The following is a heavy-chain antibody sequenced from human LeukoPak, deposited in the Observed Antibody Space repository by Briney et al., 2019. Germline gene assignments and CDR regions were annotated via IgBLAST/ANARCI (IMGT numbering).Heavy chain of an antibody. J-gene: IGHJ4*02. V-gene: IGHV3-7*01. Sequence: GGSLRLSCAASGFTFSSYWMSWVRQAPGKGLEWVANIKQDGSEKYYVDSVKGRFTISRDNAKNSLYLQMNSLRAEDTAVYYCARGRGYSYGQLDYWGQGTLVTVSS. CDR1: GFTFSSYW. CDR3: ARGRGYSYGQLDY. CDR2: IKQDGSEK. D-gene: IGHD5-18*01.